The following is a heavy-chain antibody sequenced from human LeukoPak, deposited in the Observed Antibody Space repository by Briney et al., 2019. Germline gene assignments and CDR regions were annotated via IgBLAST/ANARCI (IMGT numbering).Heavy chain of an antibody. V-gene: IGHV3-23*01. CDR1: GFTFSRYG. CDR3: AKGPHFIVVVTAYTVGAFDI. CDR2: ISGSGIST. D-gene: IGHD2-21*02. Sequence: TGGTLRLSCAASGFTFSRYGMSWVRQAPGKGLEWVSAISGSGISTYYADSVKGRFTISRDNSKNTLYLQMNSLRAEDTAVYYCAKGPHFIVVVTAYTVGAFDIWGQGTMVTVSS. J-gene: IGHJ3*02.